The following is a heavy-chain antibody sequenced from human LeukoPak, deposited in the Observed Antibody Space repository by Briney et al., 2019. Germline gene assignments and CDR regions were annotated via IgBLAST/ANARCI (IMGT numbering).Heavy chain of an antibody. D-gene: IGHD3-22*01. V-gene: IGHV3-13*01. CDR1: GFTFSSYD. CDR3: ARARHYYDSSGYYPPLDY. J-gene: IGHJ4*02. Sequence: GGSLRLSCAASGFTFSSYDMHWVRQATGKGLEWVSAIGTAGDTYYPGSVKGRFTISRENAKNSLYLQMNSLRAGDTAVYYCARARHYYDSSGYYPPLDYWGQGTLVTVSS. CDR2: IGTAGDT.